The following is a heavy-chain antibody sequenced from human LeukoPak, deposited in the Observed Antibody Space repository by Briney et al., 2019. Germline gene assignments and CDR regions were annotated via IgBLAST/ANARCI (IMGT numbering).Heavy chain of an antibody. J-gene: IGHJ3*02. CDR1: GGSISDFY. CDR3: AMPYYYGSGSYYEDAFDI. CDR2: IYYSGGT. V-gene: IGHV4-59*08. D-gene: IGHD3-10*01. Sequence: SETLSLTCTVSGGSISDFYWSWIRQPPGKGLEWIGYIYYSGGTNYNPSLKSRVTISVDTSKNQFSLKLSSVTAADTAVYYCAMPYYYGSGSYYEDAFDIWGQGTMVTVSS.